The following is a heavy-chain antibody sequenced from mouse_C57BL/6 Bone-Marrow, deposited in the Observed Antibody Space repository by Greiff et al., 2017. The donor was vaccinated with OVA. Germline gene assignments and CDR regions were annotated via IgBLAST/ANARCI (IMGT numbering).Heavy chain of an antibody. CDR2: ISSGSSTI. V-gene: IGHV5-17*01. D-gene: IGHD4-1*01. CDR3: ARSLGRTDFDY. J-gene: IGHJ2*01. Sequence: EVKLVESGGGLVKPGGSLKLSCAASGFTFSDYGMHWVRQAPEKGLAWVAYISSGSSTIYYADTVKGRFTISRDNAKNTLFLQMTSLRSEDTAMYYCARSLGRTDFDYWGEGTTLTDSS. CDR1: GFTFSDYG.